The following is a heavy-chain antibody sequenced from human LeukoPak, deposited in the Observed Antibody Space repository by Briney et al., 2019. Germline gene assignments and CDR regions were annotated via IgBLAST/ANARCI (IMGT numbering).Heavy chain of an antibody. J-gene: IGHJ4*02. CDR3: ARGYDYGDYVGDFDY. Sequence: ASVKVSCKASGYTFTSYPISWVRQAPGQGLEWMGWITTYNGNTKYAQKLQGRVTMTTDTSTSTVYMDLRGLRSDGTAVYYCARGYDYGDYVGDFDYWGQGTLVTVSS. CDR2: ITTYNGNT. V-gene: IGHV1-18*01. CDR1: GYTFTSYP. D-gene: IGHD4-17*01.